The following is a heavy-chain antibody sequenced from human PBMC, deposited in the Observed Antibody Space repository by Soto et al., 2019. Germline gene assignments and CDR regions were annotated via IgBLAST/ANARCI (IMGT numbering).Heavy chain of an antibody. CDR2: ISAYNGNT. J-gene: IGHJ4*02. D-gene: IGHD3-16*02. Sequence: QVQLVQSGAEVKKPGASVKVSCKASGYTFTSYGISWVRQAPGQGLEWMGWISAYNGNTNYAQKRQGRVTMTTDTSTSTADMELRSLRSDDTAVYYCAREIRGRLRLGELSYDYWGQGTLVTVSS. V-gene: IGHV1-18*01. CDR1: GYTFTSYG. CDR3: AREIRGRLRLGELSYDY.